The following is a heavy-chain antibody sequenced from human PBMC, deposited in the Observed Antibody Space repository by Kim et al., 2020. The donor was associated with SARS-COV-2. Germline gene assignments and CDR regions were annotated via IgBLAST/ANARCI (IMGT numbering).Heavy chain of an antibody. J-gene: IGHJ4*02. CDR1: GFTFSSYW. CDR3: ARERKSSGYYYSNY. Sequence: GGSLRLSCAASGFTFSSYWMSWVRQAPGKGLEWVANIKQDGSEKYYVDSVKGRFTISRDNAKNSLYLQMNSLRAEDTAVYYCARERKSSGYYYSNYWGQGTLVTVSS. CDR2: IKQDGSEK. V-gene: IGHV3-7*01. D-gene: IGHD3-22*01.